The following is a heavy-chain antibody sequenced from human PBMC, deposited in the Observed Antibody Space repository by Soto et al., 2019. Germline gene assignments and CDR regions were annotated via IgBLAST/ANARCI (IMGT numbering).Heavy chain of an antibody. CDR2: INPNSGGT. V-gene: IGHV1-2*02. CDR1: GYTFTGYY. J-gene: IGHJ6*02. Sequence: GASVKVSCKASGYTFTGYYMHWVRQAPGQGREWMGWINPNSGGTNYAQKFQGRVTMTRDTSISTAYMELSRLRSDDTAVYYCARVRTIFGVAHIYYYGMDVWGQGXTVTVSS. D-gene: IGHD3-3*01. CDR3: ARVRTIFGVAHIYYYGMDV.